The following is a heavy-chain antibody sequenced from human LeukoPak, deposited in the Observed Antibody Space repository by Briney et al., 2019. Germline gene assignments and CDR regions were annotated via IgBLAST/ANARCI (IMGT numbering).Heavy chain of an antibody. V-gene: IGHV4-59*01. CDR1: GGSISSYY. CDR2: SYYSGST. J-gene: IGHJ5*02. D-gene: IGHD3-22*01. CDR3: ARAATYYYDSSGYSTFDP. Sequence: SETLSLTCTVSGGSISSYYWSWIRQPPGKGLEWIGYSYYSGSTNYNPSLKSRVTISVDTSKNQFSLKLSSVTAADTAVYYCARAATYYYDSSGYSTFDPWGQGTLVTVSS.